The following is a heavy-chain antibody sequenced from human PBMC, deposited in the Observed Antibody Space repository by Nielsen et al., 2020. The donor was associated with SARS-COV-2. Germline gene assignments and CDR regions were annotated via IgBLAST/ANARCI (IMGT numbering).Heavy chain of an antibody. Sequence: GESLKISCAASGFIFDNYAMNWVRQAPGKGLEWVSTISGRGSMIYYTDSVKGRFTISRDSSKNTVFLEMNSLGAGDTAIYYCTKVPNSSGPPLFYGMDVWGQGTTVIVSS. D-gene: IGHD6-19*01. CDR3: TKVPNSSGPPLFYGMDV. CDR1: GFIFDNYA. CDR2: ISGRGSMI. V-gene: IGHV3-23*01. J-gene: IGHJ6*02.